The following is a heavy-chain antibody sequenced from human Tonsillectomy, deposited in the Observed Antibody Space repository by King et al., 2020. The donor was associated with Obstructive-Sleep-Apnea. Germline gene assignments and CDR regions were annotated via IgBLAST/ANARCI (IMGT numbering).Heavy chain of an antibody. Sequence: VQLVESGGGLIQPGGSLRLSCTPSGFTFSAYAMNWVRQAPGKGLEWVSTISVSGGGTYYTDSVKGRFSISRDNSKNTVYLQMNSLRAEDTAVYYCAKGRPIDFVYYFDYWGQGTLVTVSS. D-gene: IGHD3-9*01. CDR3: AKGRPIDFVYYFDY. CDR1: GFTFSAYA. CDR2: ISVSGGGT. V-gene: IGHV3-23*04. J-gene: IGHJ4*02.